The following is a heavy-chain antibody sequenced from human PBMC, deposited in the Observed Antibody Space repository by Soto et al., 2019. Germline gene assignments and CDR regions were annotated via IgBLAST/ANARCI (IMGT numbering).Heavy chain of an antibody. CDR2: INPNSGGT. D-gene: IGHD1-26*01. J-gene: IGHJ4*02. CDR3: ARDSPEWGAAPVY. CDR1: GYTFTGYY. Sequence: GASVKVSCKASGYTFTGYYMHWVRQAPGQGLEWMGWINPNSGGTNYAQRLQGRVTMTTDTSTSTAYMELRALRSDDTAVYYCARDSPEWGAAPVYWGQGTLVTVSS. V-gene: IGHV1-2*02.